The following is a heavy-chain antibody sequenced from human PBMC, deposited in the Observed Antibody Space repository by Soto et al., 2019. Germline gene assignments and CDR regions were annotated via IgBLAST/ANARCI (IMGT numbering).Heavy chain of an antibody. CDR2: INHSGST. CDR1: GGSFSGYY. V-gene: IGHV4-34*01. J-gene: IGHJ6*02. D-gene: IGHD6-6*01. Sequence: SETLSLTCAVYGGSFSGYYWSWIRQPPGKGLECIAQINHSGSTNYNPSLKSRVTISLDTSKNQFSLKLTSVTAADTAVYYCARIKYRDSSQYYGMDVWGQGTTVTVSS. CDR3: ARIKYRDSSQYYGMDV.